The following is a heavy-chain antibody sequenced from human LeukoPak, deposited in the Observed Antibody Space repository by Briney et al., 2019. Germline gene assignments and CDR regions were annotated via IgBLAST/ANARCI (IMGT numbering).Heavy chain of an antibody. Sequence: ASVTVSCKTSGFTLTDHYFHWVRQAPGQGLEWMGWINGKRGDTNYAQKFQDRVTMTRDTSISTFYIQLSSLTADDTAVYYCARDFDWGPDYWGQGTLVTVSS. D-gene: IGHD3-9*01. J-gene: IGHJ4*02. CDR1: GFTLTDHY. CDR2: INGKRGDT. V-gene: IGHV1-2*02. CDR3: ARDFDWGPDY.